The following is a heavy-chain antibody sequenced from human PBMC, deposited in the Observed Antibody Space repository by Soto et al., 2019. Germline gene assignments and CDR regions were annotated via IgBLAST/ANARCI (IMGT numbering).Heavy chain of an antibody. CDR1: SGSISSSNW. J-gene: IGHJ4*02. CDR3: ARANSLSSSWRGFDY. V-gene: IGHV4-4*02. D-gene: IGHD6-13*01. Sequence: QVQLQESGPGLVKPSGTLSLTCAVSSGSISSSNWWSWVRQPPGKGLQWIGEIYHSGSTNYNPSLKSRVTISVDKSKNQFSLKLSSVTAADTAVYYCARANSLSSSWRGFDYWGQGTLVTVSS. CDR2: IYHSGST.